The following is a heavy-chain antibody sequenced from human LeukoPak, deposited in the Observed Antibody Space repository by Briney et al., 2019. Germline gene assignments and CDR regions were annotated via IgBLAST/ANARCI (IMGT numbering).Heavy chain of an antibody. CDR3: ARDASGSSIGLIDF. CDR2: ISTSSTYI. V-gene: IGHV3-21*01. D-gene: IGHD1-26*01. CDR1: EFTLRSYS. Sequence: PGGSLGLSCVASEFTLRSYSMHWVRQAPGKGLEWVSYISTSSTYIYYADSVMGRFTISRDNAKNSLYLHMSSLRAEDTAVYYCARDASGSSIGLIDFWGQGTLVTVSS. J-gene: IGHJ4*02.